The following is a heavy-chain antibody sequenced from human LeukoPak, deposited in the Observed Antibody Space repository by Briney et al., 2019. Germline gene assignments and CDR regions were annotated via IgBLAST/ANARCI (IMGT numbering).Heavy chain of an antibody. V-gene: IGHV4-39*07. Sequence: PSETLSLTCTVSGGSIISNDYYWGWIRQPPGRGLEWIGSIYYSGSTYYSPSLKSRVTISVNTSKNQFSLKLSSVTAADTAVYYCASKRSGYYSGYFDYWGQGTLVTVSS. J-gene: IGHJ4*02. D-gene: IGHD3-22*01. CDR1: GGSIISNDYY. CDR2: IYYSGST. CDR3: ASKRSGYYSGYFDY.